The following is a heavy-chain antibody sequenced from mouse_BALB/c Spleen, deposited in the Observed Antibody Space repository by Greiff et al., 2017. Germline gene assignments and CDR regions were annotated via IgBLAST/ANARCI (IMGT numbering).Heavy chain of an antibody. Sequence: QVQLKQSGAELMKPGASVKISCKATGYTFSSYWIEWVKQRPGHGLEWIGEILPGSGSTNYNEKFKGKATFTADTSSNTAYMQLSSLTSEDSAVYYCARKRDGYHGYYFDDWGQGTTLTVSS. CDR3: ARKRDGYHGYYFDD. D-gene: IGHD2-3*01. CDR2: ILPGSGST. CDR1: GYTFSSYW. J-gene: IGHJ2*01. V-gene: IGHV1-9*01.